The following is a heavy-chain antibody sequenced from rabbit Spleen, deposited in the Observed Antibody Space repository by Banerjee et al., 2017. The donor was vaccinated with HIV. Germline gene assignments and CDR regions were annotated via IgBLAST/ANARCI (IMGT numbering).Heavy chain of an antibody. D-gene: IGHD4-2*01. J-gene: IGHJ3*01. CDR3: ARAGYAGDGYAAGLYYLGF. CDR2: IYTRDGST. Sequence: QEQLEESGGGLVKPGGTLTLTCKASGIDFSNYYYIFWVRQAPGKGLELIAWIYTRDGSTWYATWVNGRFTISRSTSLNTVDLRLTSLTVADTATYFFARAGYAGDGYAAGLYYLGFWGQGTLVTVS. V-gene: IGHV1S43*01. CDR1: GIDFSNYYY.